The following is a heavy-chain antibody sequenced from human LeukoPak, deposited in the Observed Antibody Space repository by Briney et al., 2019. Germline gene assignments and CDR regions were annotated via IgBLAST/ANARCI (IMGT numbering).Heavy chain of an antibody. Sequence: GGSLRLSCAASGFTFSSYAMSWVRQAPGKGLEWVSAISGSGGSTYYADSVKGRFTISRDNSKNTLYLQMNSLRAEDTAVYYCAKDPTNYYDSSPFYYYYGMDVWGQGTTVTVSS. D-gene: IGHD3-22*01. J-gene: IGHJ6*02. CDR1: GFTFSSYA. CDR2: ISGSGGST. V-gene: IGHV3-23*01. CDR3: AKDPTNYYDSSPFYYYYGMDV.